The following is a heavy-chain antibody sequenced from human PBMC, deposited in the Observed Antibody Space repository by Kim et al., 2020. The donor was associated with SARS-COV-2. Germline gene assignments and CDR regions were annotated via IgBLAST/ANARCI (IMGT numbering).Heavy chain of an antibody. CDR1: GGSISSSSYY. CDR2: IYYSGST. Sequence: SETLSLTCTVSGGSISSSSYYWGWIRQPPGKGLEWIGSIYYSGSTYYNPSLKSRVTISVDTSKNQFSLKLSSVTAADTAVYYCARQPYRYGPFAPWGQGTLVTVSP. D-gene: IGHD5-18*01. V-gene: IGHV4-39*01. J-gene: IGHJ5*02. CDR3: ARQPYRYGPFAP.